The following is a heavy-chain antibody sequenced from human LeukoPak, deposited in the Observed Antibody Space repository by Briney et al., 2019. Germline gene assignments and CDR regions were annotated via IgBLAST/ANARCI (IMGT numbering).Heavy chain of an antibody. D-gene: IGHD3-9*01. CDR2: ISSSGSTI. CDR3: ARMKRYFDWSPLLGWFDP. CDR1: GFTFSSYE. V-gene: IGHV3-48*03. Sequence: PGGSLRLSCAAPGFTFSSYEMNWVRQAPGKGLEWVSYISSSGSTIHYADSVKGRFTISRDNAKNSLYLQMNSLRAEDTAVYYCARMKRYFDWSPLLGWFDPWGQGTLVTVSS. J-gene: IGHJ5*02.